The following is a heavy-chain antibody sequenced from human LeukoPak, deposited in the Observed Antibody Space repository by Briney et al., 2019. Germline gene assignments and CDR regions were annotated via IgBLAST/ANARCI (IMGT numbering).Heavy chain of an antibody. CDR2: IYYSGST. Sequence: PSETLSLTCTVSGGSISSYYWSWIRQPPGKGLEWIGYIYYSGSTNYNPSLKSRVIISVDTSKNQFSLKLSSVTAADTAVYYCARGRDMVRGVIPHYFDYWGQGTLVTVSS. CDR3: ARGRDMVRGVIPHYFDY. J-gene: IGHJ4*02. CDR1: GGSISSYY. V-gene: IGHV4-59*01. D-gene: IGHD3-10*01.